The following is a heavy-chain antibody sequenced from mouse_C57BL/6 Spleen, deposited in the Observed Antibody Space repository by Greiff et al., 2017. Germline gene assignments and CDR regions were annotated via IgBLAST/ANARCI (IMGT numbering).Heavy chain of an antibody. J-gene: IGHJ4*01. CDR1: GYSITSGYY. CDR3: AKGGYDERAMDY. CDR2: ISYDGSN. D-gene: IGHD2-3*01. V-gene: IGHV3-6*01. Sequence: EVQLQQSGPGLVKPSQSLSLTCSVTGYSITSGYYWNWIRQFPGNKLEWMGYISYDGSNNYNPSLKNRIPITRDTSKNQFFLKLNTVTTEDTAKYYCAKGGYDERAMDYWGQGTSVTVSS.